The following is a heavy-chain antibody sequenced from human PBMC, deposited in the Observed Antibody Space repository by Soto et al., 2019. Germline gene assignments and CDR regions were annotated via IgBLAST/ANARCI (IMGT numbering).Heavy chain of an antibody. CDR2: ISRSSSYI. J-gene: IGHJ4*02. CDR1: GFTFSSYS. Sequence: TGGSLRLSCAASGFTFSSYSMNWVRQAPGKGLEWVSSISRSSSYIYYADSVKGRFTISRDNAKNSLYLQMNSLRAEDTAVYYCAIEKEEPLDLRSWYSSGWYEVVGYWGQGTLVTVSS. V-gene: IGHV3-21*01. CDR3: AIEKEEPLDLRSWYSSGWYEVVGY. D-gene: IGHD6-19*01.